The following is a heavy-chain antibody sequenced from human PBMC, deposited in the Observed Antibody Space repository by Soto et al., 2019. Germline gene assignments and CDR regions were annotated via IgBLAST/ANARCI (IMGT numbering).Heavy chain of an antibody. CDR1: GYTFTNYY. D-gene: IGHD6-19*01. V-gene: IGHV1-46*01. Sequence: QVQLVQSGAEVKKPGASVKVSCKASGYTFTNYYIHWVRQAPGQGLEWMGMINPSGGSTSYTRRVQGRVTLTRDTSTSTVYMELSSLRSEDTAVYYCARESQSSGWSWFDYWGQGTLVTVSS. CDR3: ARESQSSGWSWFDY. CDR2: INPSGGST. J-gene: IGHJ4*02.